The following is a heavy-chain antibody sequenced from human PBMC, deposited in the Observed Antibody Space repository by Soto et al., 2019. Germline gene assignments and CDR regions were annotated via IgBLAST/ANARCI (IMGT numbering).Heavy chain of an antibody. CDR1: GFTVSSNY. Sequence: EVQLVETGGGLIQPGGSLRLSCAASGFTVSSNYMSWVRQAPGKGLEWVSVIYSGGSTYYADSVKGRFTISRDNSKNTLYLQMNSLRAEDTAVYYCARTGYSSGWYEAPDYWGQGTLVTVSS. D-gene: IGHD6-19*01. CDR3: ARTGYSSGWYEAPDY. V-gene: IGHV3-53*02. J-gene: IGHJ4*02. CDR2: IYSGGST.